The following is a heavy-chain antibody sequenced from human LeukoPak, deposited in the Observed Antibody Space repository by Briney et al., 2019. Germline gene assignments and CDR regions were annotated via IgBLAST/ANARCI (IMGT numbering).Heavy chain of an antibody. J-gene: IGHJ6*03. D-gene: IGHD4-17*01. CDR3: AKEMHDYGDHYYMAV. V-gene: IGHV3-30*02. CDR1: RFSLSNYA. CDR2: IRFDGSKK. Sequence: PGGSLRLSCAASRFSLSNYAMHWVRQAPGKGLEWVAYIRFDGSKKNFADSVKGRFTISRDNSKNTLYLQMNSLRAEDTAVYFCAKEMHDYGDHYYMAVWGKGTTVTVSS.